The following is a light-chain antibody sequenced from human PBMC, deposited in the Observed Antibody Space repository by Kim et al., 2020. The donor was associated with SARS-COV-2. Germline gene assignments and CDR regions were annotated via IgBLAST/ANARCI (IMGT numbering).Light chain of an antibody. V-gene: IGLV1-47*01. CDR1: SSNIGSNY. Sequence: ELTQPPSASGTPVQRVTISCSGSSSNIGSNYVYWYQQLPGTAPKLLIYRNNQRPSGVPDRFSGSKSGTSASLAISGLRSEDEADYYCAAWDDSLSGPVFGGGTQLTVL. J-gene: IGLJ2*01. CDR3: AAWDDSLSGPV. CDR2: RNN.